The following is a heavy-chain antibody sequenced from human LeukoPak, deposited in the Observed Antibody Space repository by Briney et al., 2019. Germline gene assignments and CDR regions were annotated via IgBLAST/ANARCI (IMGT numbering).Heavy chain of an antibody. V-gene: IGHV3-7*01. J-gene: IGHJ4*02. CDR3: ARDCCGSGGLHY. CDR2: IKQDGSEK. D-gene: IGHD6-19*01. CDR1: GFTFSTDW. Sequence: GGSLRLSCAPSGFTFSTDWMSWVRQAPGKGLEWVANIKQDGSEKYYVDSVKGRFTISRDNAKNSLYLQMNSLRVEDTAVYYCARDCCGSGGLHYWGQGTLVTVSS.